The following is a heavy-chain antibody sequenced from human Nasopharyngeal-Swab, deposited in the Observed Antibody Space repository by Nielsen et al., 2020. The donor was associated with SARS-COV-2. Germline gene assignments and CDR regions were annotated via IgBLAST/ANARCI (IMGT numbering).Heavy chain of an antibody. CDR2: ISGSGGST. D-gene: IGHD3-10*01. Sequence: GGSLRLSCAASGFTFSSYAMSWVRQAPGKGLEWVSAISGSGGSTYYADSVKGRFTISRDNSKNTLYLQMNSLRAEDTAVYYCAKSTWQTRGVRNYYYYGMDVWGQGTTVTVSS. V-gene: IGHV3-23*01. CDR3: AKSTWQTRGVRNYYYYGMDV. J-gene: IGHJ6*02. CDR1: GFTFSSYA.